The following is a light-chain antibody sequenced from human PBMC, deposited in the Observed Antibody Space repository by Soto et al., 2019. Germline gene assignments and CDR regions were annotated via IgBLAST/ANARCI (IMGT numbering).Light chain of an antibody. CDR1: QSISSY. Sequence: DIQMTQSPSSLSASVGDRVTITCRASQSISSYLNWYQQKPGKAPKVLIYVASSLQSGVPSRFSGSGSGTDFTLTISSLQPEDFATYYCQQSYSTPLTFGPGTKVDIK. CDR2: VAS. V-gene: IGKV1-39*01. CDR3: QQSYSTPLT. J-gene: IGKJ3*01.